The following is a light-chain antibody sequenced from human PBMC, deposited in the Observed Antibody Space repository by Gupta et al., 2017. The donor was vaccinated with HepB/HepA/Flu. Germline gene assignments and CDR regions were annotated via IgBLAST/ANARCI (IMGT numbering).Light chain of an antibody. Sequence: ENVLTQSPGTLSLSPGERATLSCRASQSIDRISLAWYQQKPGQAPRLLIHDTSTRATGIPDRFSGSGSGTDFTLTRGGLEAEDFAFYYGQQDGDSFAFGQGTRLEIK. CDR1: QSIDRIS. CDR3: QQDGDSFA. CDR2: DTS. J-gene: IGKJ5*01. V-gene: IGKV3-20*01.